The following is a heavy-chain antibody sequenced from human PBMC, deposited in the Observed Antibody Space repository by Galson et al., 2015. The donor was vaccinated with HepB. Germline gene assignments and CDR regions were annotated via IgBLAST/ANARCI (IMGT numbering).Heavy chain of an antibody. CDR2: IKSKTDGGTT. J-gene: IGHJ4*02. CDR3: TTEADGYDFARYFDY. D-gene: IGHD5-12*01. V-gene: IGHV3-15*01. Sequence: SLRLSCAASGFTFSNAWMSWVRQAPGKGLEWVGRIKSKTDGGTTDYAAPVKGRFTISRDDSKNTLYPQMNSLKTEDTAVYYCTTEADGYDFARYFDYWGQGTLVTVSS. CDR1: GFTFSNAW.